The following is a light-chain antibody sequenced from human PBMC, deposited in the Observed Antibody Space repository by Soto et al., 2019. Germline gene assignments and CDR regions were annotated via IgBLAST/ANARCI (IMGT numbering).Light chain of an antibody. CDR2: HAS. Sequence: DIQMTQSPSTLPASVGDRVTIXXRASQSIDRWLAWYQQRPGKAPKLLIYHASSLETGVPSRFSGSGSGTEFTLTISSLQPDDFATYYCQHYNSYGTFGQGTKVDIK. J-gene: IGKJ1*01. CDR3: QHYNSYGT. CDR1: QSIDRW. V-gene: IGKV1-5*01.